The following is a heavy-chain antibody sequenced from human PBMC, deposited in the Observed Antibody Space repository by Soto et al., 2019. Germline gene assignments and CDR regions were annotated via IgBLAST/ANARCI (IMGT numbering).Heavy chain of an antibody. J-gene: IGHJ5*02. CDR3: ARDSILYDYGDHNKWFDP. CDR2: IIPILGIA. V-gene: IGHV1-69*08. CDR1: AGTFSSYT. D-gene: IGHD4-17*01. Sequence: QVQLVQSGAEVKKPGSSVKVSCKASAGTFSSYTISWVRQAPGQGLEWMGRIIPILGIANYAQKFQGRVTISADKSTSTAYMELSSLRSEDTAVYYCARDSILYDYGDHNKWFDPWGQRTLVTVSS.